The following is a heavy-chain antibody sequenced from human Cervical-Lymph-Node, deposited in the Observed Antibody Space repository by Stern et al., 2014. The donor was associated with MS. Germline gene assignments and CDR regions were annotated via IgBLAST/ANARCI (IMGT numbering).Heavy chain of an antibody. J-gene: IGHJ3*02. CDR3: ARGDIPVVFDI. CDR2: IYHSGST. CDR1: GGSISSSNW. D-gene: IGHD2-15*01. Sequence: QVQLQESGPGLVKPSGTLSLTCAVSGGSISSSNWWSWVRQPPGKGLEWIGEIYHSGSTNYNPSLQSRVTISIDKSTHQFSLKLSSVTAADTAVYYCARGDIPVVFDIWGQGTMVTVSS. V-gene: IGHV4-4*02.